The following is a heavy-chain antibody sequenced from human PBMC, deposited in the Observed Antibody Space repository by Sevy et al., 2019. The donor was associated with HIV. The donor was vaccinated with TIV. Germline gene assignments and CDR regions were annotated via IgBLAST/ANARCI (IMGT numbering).Heavy chain of an antibody. CDR3: ARDPQRNCSSTSCYYYYIDV. V-gene: IGHV1-18*01. D-gene: IGHD2-2*01. Sequence: ASVKVSCKASGYTFTSYGISWVRQAPGQGLEWMGWISAYNGNTNYAQKLQGRVTMTTDTSTSTAYMELRSLRSDDTAVYYCARDPQRNCSSTSCYYYYIDVWGKGTTVTVSS. CDR2: ISAYNGNT. J-gene: IGHJ6*03. CDR1: GYTFTSYG.